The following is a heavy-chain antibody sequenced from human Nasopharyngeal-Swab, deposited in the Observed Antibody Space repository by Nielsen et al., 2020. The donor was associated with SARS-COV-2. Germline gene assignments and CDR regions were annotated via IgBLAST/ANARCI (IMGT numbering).Heavy chain of an antibody. CDR3: ARRRSSGRYFFDY. CDR2: INHIGST. D-gene: IGHD3-22*01. CDR1: GGSFSGYY. Sequence: SETLSLTCAAYGGSFSGYYWSWIRQTPGKGLEWIGEINHIGSTNYNPSLKSRVTLSAYMSKNQLSLKLNSVTAADTAVYYCARRRSSGRYFFDYWGRGTPVTVSS. V-gene: IGHV4-34*01. J-gene: IGHJ4*01.